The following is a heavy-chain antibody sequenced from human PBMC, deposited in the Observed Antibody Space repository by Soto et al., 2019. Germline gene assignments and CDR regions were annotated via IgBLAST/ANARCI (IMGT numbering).Heavy chain of an antibody. CDR1: GFTFSSYW. J-gene: IGHJ6*02. V-gene: IGHV3-74*01. Sequence: EVQLVESGGGLVQPGGSLRLSCAASGFTFSSYWMHWVRQAPGKGLVWVSRINSDGSSTSYTDSVKGRFTISRDNAKNTLYLQMNSLRAEDTAVYYCARVDSDYYGMDVWGQGTTVTVSS. CDR3: ARVDSDYYGMDV. CDR2: INSDGSST. D-gene: IGHD3-22*01.